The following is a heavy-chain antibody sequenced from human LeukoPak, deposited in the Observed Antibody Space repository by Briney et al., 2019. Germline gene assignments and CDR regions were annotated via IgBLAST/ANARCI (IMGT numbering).Heavy chain of an antibody. J-gene: IGHJ6*03. D-gene: IGHD6-19*01. CDR2: IIPIFGTA. CDR1: GGTFSSYA. CDR3: ASFLYSSGWYGTGDYYMDV. Sequence: ASVKVSCNASGGTFSSYAISWVRQAPGQGLEWMGGIIPIFGTANYAQKFQGRVTITTDESTSTAYMELSSLRSEDTAVYYCASFLYSSGWYGTGDYYMDVWGKGTTVTVSS. V-gene: IGHV1-69*05.